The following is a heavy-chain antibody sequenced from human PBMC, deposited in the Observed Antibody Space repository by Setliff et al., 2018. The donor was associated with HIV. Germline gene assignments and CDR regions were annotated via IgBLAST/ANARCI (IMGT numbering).Heavy chain of an antibody. CDR2: INHSGST. D-gene: IGHD3-22*01. CDR3: ARLGYNYDSSGHGL. V-gene: IGHV4-34*01. CDR1: GGSFSGHY. Sequence: PSETLSLTCAVYGGSFSGHYWNWFRQPPGKGLEWIGEINHSGSTNYNSSLKSRVTISADTSKRQFSLKLSSVTAADTAVYYCARLGYNYDSSGHGLWGQGTLVTVSS. J-gene: IGHJ4*02.